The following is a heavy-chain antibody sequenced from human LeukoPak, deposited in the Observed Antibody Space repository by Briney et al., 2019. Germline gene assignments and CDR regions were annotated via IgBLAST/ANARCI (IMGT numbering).Heavy chain of an antibody. V-gene: IGHV3-53*01. J-gene: IGHJ4*02. CDR1: GFTVSSNY. CDR3: ARNYDFWSGFPNFDY. D-gene: IGHD3-3*01. Sequence: PGGSLRLSCAASGFTVSSNYMSWVRQAPGKGLEWVSVIYSGGSTYYADSVKGRFTISRDNSKNTLYLQMNSLRAEDTAVYYCARNYDFWSGFPNFDYWGQGTLVTVSS. CDR2: IYSGGST.